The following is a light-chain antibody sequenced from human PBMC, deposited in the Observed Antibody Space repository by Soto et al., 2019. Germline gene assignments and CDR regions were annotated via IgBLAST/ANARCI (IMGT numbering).Light chain of an antibody. J-gene: IGKJ2*01. CDR1: QSVDSDF. V-gene: IGKV3-20*01. CDR3: QQYGDSPLYS. CDR2: NAS. Sequence: EIVLTQSPGTLALSPGERATLSCRASQSVDSDFLAWYQQKSGQAPRLLIYNASRRAAGIPDRFSGSGSGTDSTLTISRLEPEDFAVYFCQQYGDSPLYSFGQGTKVEIK.